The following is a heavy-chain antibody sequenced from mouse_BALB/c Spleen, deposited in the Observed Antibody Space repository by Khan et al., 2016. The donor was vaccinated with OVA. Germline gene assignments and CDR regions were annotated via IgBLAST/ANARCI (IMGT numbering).Heavy chain of an antibody. CDR3: DRTARIKY. CDR1: GYSITSGYV. Sequence: EVQLVESGPGLVKPSQSLSLTCTVTGYSITSGYVWNWIRQFPGNKLEWMGYISYSGSTNYNPSLKRRISITHDTSKNQFFLQLNSVTTEDTATYYCDRTARIKYWGQGTTLTGSS. V-gene: IGHV3-2*02. J-gene: IGHJ2*01. D-gene: IGHD1-2*01. CDR2: ISYSGST.